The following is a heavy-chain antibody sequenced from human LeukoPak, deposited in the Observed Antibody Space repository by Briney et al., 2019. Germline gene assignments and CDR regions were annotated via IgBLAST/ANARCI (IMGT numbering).Heavy chain of an antibody. CDR1: GFTFSSYG. CDR2: ISYDGSGQ. D-gene: IGHD3-10*01. Sequence: GGSLRLSCAASGFTFSSYGMHWVRQAPGKGLEWVAVISYDGSGQYYADSLKGRFTISRDNAKNSLYLQMNSLRAEDTAVYYCARDFLAVWFGAHQMGYWGQGTLVTVSS. J-gene: IGHJ4*02. V-gene: IGHV3-33*05. CDR3: ARDFLAVWFGAHQMGY.